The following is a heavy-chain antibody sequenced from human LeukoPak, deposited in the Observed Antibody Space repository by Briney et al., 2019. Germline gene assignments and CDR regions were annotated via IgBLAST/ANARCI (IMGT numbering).Heavy chain of an antibody. CDR3: AREDYYGPPDY. Sequence: ETLSLTCTVSGGSISSYYWSWIRQPAGKGLEWIGRIYTSAMTNYNPSLKSRVTMSVDTSKNQFSVKLSSVTAADTAVYYCAREDYYGPPDYWGQGTLVTVSS. CDR1: GGSISSYY. J-gene: IGHJ4*02. CDR2: IYTSAMT. V-gene: IGHV4-4*07. D-gene: IGHD3-10*01.